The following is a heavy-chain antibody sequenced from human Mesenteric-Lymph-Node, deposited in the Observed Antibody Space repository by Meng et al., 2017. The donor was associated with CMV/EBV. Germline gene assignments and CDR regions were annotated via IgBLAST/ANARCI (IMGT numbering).Heavy chain of an antibody. D-gene: IGHD3-22*01. J-gene: IGHJ4*02. V-gene: IGHV4-34*01. CDR1: GGSFTGYY. CDR2: INHSGST. Sequence: YGGSFTGYYWSWIRQPPGKGLEWIGEINHSGSTNYNPSLKSRVTISVDTSKNQFSLNLSSVTAADTAVYSCTRRLIDSSGRENHFDYWGQGTLVTVSS. CDR3: TRRLIDSSGRENHFDY.